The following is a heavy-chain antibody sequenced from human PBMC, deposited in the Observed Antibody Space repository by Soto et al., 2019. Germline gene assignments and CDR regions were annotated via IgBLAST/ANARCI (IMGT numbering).Heavy chain of an antibody. Sequence: EVQLLESGGGLVQPGESLRLSCAASGFIYRTYTMNWVRQAPGKGLEWVSGISGDGDITYYADSVKGRFTTARDNSKHTLYLQMTSLRAEDTAVYYCVKDACGVTLGCAPEWCQGTLVPFSS. CDR2: ISGDGDIT. V-gene: IGHV3-23*01. D-gene: IGHD3-10*01. CDR3: VKDACGVTLGCAPE. CDR1: GFIYRTYT. J-gene: IGHJ1*01.